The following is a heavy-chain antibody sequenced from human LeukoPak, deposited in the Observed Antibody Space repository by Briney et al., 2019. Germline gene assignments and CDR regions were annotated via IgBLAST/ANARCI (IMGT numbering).Heavy chain of an antibody. CDR3: ARDDYGDYSYYYGMDV. D-gene: IGHD4-17*01. V-gene: IGHV3-74*01. CDR2: INSDGSST. CDR1: GFTSSSYW. Sequence: GGSLRLSCAASGFTSSSYWMHWVRQAPGKGLVWVSRINSDGSSTSYADSVKGRFTISRDNAKNTLYLQMNSLRAEDTAVYYCARDDYGDYSYYYGMDVWGQGTTVTVSS. J-gene: IGHJ6*02.